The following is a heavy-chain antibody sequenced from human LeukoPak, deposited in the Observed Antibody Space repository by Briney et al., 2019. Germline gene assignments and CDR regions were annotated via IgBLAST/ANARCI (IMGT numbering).Heavy chain of an antibody. CDR1: GYTFTSYD. D-gene: IGHD2-15*01. CDR2: MNPNSGNT. J-gene: IGHJ5*02. V-gene: IGHV1-8*01. CDR3: ARGSEVVVVAARDWFDP. Sequence: ASVKVSCKASGYTFTSYDINWVRQATGQGLEWMGWMNPNSGNTGYAQKFQGRVTMTRNTSISTAYMELSSLRSEDTAVYYCARGSEVVVVAARDWFDPWGQGTLVTVSS.